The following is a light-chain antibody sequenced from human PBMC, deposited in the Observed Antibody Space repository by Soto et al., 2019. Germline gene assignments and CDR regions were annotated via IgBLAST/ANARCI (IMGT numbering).Light chain of an antibody. CDR3: QQYSSSSWT. Sequence: EIVLTQSPGTLSLSPGERATLSCRASQSVSSSYLAWYQQKPGQAPRLLIYGASSSATGIPDRFSGSGSGTYFTLTISRLESEDFAVYDCQQYSSSSWTFGQGTKVEIK. CDR2: GAS. J-gene: IGKJ1*01. V-gene: IGKV3-20*01. CDR1: QSVSSSY.